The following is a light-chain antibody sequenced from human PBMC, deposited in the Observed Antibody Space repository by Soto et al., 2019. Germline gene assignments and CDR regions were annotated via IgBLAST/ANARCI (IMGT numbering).Light chain of an antibody. Sequence: SYELTQPLSVSVALGQTATITCGGNNIGSKNVHWYQQKPGQAPVLVIYRDFNRTSGIPERFSGSNSGNTATLTISRAQAGDEADYYCQVWDSSTGVFGTGTKLTVL. CDR2: RDF. J-gene: IGLJ1*01. V-gene: IGLV3-9*01. CDR3: QVWDSSTGV. CDR1: NIGSKN.